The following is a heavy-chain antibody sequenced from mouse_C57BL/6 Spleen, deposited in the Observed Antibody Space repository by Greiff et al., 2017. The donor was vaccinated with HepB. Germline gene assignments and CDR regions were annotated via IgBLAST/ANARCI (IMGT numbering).Heavy chain of an antibody. Sequence: EVQLVESGGGLVKPGGSLKLSCAASGFTFSDYGMHWVRQAPEKGLEWVAYISSGSSTIYYADTVKGRFTISRDNAKNTLFLQMTSLRSEAPAMYYCARPPITTVVAPTADWGQGTLVTVSA. D-gene: IGHD1-1*01. V-gene: IGHV5-17*01. CDR1: GFTFSDYG. J-gene: IGHJ3*01. CDR3: ARPPITTVVAPTAD. CDR2: ISSGSSTI.